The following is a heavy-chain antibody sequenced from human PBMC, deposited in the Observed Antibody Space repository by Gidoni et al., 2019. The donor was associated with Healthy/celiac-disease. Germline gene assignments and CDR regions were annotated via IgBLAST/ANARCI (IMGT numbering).Heavy chain of an antibody. V-gene: IGHV4-61*02. CDR1: CGSISSGSYS. CDR3: ARVLLGRVGAS. D-gene: IGHD1-26*01. CDR2: SYTSGST. Sequence: QVQLQESGPGLVTPSQTLSLICTVSCGSISSGSYSWSWLRQPAGKGLGWTGRSYTSGSTNDSPSLKSRVTISVDTSKNQFYLKLHSVTAAETAVYCCARVLLGRVGASWGQGTLVTVS. J-gene: IGHJ4*02.